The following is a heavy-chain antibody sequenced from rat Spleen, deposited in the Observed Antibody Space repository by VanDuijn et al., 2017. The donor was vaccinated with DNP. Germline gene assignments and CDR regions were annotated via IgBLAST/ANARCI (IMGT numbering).Heavy chain of an antibody. CDR2: IWGDGGT. D-gene: IGHD1-12*03. CDR1: GFSLTSFG. CDR3: AAMMVTLDY. V-gene: IGHV2-77*01. J-gene: IGHJ2*01. Sequence: QVQMKETGPGLVQTTQTLSVTCTVSGFSLTSFGVHWVRQAPGKGLEWMGIIWGDGGTNYNSALKSRLTISRDNSKSKVFLAMNSLQTDDPAVYYCAAMMVTLDYWGQGVLVTVSS.